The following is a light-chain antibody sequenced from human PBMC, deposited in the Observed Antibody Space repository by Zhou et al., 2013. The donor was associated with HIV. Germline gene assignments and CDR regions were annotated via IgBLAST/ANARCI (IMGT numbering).Light chain of an antibody. CDR3: QQYGSSPYT. CDR2: GVS. J-gene: IGKJ2*01. V-gene: IGKV3-20*01. CDR1: QTVSGIY. Sequence: EIVLTQSPGTLSLSPGERATLSCRASQTVSGIYLAWYQQRPGQAPTLLIYGVSRRPTGISDRFSGSGSGTDFTLTISRLEPEDFAVYYCQQYGSSPYTFGQGIKLELK.